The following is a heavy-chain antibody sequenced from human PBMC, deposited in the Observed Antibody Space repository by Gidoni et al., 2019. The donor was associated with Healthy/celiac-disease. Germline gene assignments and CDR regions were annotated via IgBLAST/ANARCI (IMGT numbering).Heavy chain of an antibody. V-gene: IGHV3-23*01. CDR1: GLTFSCYA. CDR3: AKDRSEFMVGFGELFSYYGMDV. D-gene: IGHD3-10*01. J-gene: IGHJ6*02. CDR2: ISGSGGST. Sequence: EVQLLASGGGLVQPGGSLRLSCAASGLTFSCYAMSWVRQAPGKGLEWVSAISGSGGSTYYADSVKGRFTISRDNSKNTLYLQMNSLRAEDTAVYYCAKDRSEFMVGFGELFSYYGMDVWGQGTTVTVSS.